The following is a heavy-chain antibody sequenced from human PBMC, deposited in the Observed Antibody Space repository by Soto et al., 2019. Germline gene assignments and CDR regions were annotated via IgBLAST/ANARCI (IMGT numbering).Heavy chain of an antibody. CDR2: IDPSDSYT. V-gene: IGHV5-10-1*01. Sequence: GESLKISCKGSGYSFTSYWISWVRQMPGKGLEWMGRIDPSDSYTNYSPSFQGHVTISADKSISTAYLQWSSLKASDTAMYYCARLLKQSYYYYGMDVWGKGTKVTVSS. J-gene: IGHJ6*04. CDR3: ARLLKQSYYYYGMDV. CDR1: GYSFTSYW. D-gene: IGHD3-10*01.